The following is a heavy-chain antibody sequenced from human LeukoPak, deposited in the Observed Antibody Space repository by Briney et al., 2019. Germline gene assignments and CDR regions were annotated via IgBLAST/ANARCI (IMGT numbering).Heavy chain of an antibody. Sequence: SETLSLTCTVSGGSISSNSHYWSWIRQPAGKGLEWIGRIYTSGSTDYNPSLKSRATISVDTSKNQFSLKLSSVTAADTAVYYCASYCSSTSCYGFHHWGQGTLVTVSS. D-gene: IGHD2-2*01. CDR3: ASYCSSTSCYGFHH. V-gene: IGHV4-61*02. CDR1: GGSISSNSHY. J-gene: IGHJ1*01. CDR2: IYTSGST.